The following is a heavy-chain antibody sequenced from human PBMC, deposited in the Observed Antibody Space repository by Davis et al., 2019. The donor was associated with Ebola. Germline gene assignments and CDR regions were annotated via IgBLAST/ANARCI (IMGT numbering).Heavy chain of an antibody. J-gene: IGHJ4*02. CDR3: TRNFDYGDYF. Sequence: PGGSLRLSCAASGFTFSSYWMHWVRQAPGKGLVWVSRIKNDGSTTDYADSVKGRFTISRDNAKNTLYLQMNSLRAEDTAVYYCTRNFDYGDYFWGQGTLVTVSS. CDR1: GFTFSSYW. V-gene: IGHV3-74*01. D-gene: IGHD4-17*01. CDR2: IKNDGSTT.